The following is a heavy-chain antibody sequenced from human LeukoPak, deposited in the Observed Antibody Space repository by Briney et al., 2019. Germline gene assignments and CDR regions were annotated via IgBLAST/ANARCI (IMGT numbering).Heavy chain of an antibody. CDR2: IYYSGST. Sequence: SETLSLTCTVSGGSISSSSYYWGWIRQPPGKGLEWIGSIYYSGSTYYNPSLKSRVTISVDTSKNQFSLKLSSVTAADTAVYYCARYLFSHGSGSYYNPFDYWGQGTLVTVSS. J-gene: IGHJ4*02. V-gene: IGHV4-39*01. D-gene: IGHD3-10*01. CDR1: GGSISSSSYY. CDR3: ARYLFSHGSGSYYNPFDY.